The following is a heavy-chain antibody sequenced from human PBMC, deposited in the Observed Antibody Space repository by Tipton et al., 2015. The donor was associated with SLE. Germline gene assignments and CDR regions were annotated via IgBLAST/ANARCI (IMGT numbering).Heavy chain of an antibody. V-gene: IGHV4-34*01. CDR3: ARDSSGWDGDY. CDR2: INHSGST. Sequence: TLSLTCAVYGGSFSGYYWSWIRQPPGKGLEWIGEINHSGSTNYNPSLKSRVTMSVDTSKNQFSLKLSSVTAADTAVYYCARDSSGWDGDYWGQGTLVNVSS. CDR1: GGSFSGYY. J-gene: IGHJ4*02. D-gene: IGHD6-19*01.